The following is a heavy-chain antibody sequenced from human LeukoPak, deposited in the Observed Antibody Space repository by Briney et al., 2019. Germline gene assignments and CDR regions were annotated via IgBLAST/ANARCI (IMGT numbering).Heavy chain of an antibody. D-gene: IGHD6-6*01. CDR2: ISTDGSST. CDR3: VREYSSSSGRAFDI. CDR1: GFTFSSYW. Sequence: SGGSLRLSCAASGFTFSSYWMHWVRQAPGKGLVWVSRISTDGSSTNSADSVKGRFTISRHNAKNTLYLQMNSLRAEDTAVYYCVREYSSSSGRAFDIWGQGTMVTVSP. V-gene: IGHV3-74*01. J-gene: IGHJ3*02.